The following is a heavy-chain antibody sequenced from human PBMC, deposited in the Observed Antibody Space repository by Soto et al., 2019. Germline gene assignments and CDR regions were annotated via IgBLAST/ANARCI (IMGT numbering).Heavy chain of an antibody. CDR3: AKDQEYSSSWSPIDY. Sequence: EVQLLESGGGLVQPGGSLRLSCAASGFTFSSYAMSWVRQAPGKGLAWVSAISGSGGSTYYADSVKGRFTISRDNSKNTLYLQMNSLRAEDTAVYYCAKDQEYSSSWSPIDYWGQGTLVTVSS. CDR1: GFTFSSYA. V-gene: IGHV3-23*01. J-gene: IGHJ4*02. D-gene: IGHD6-13*01. CDR2: ISGSGGST.